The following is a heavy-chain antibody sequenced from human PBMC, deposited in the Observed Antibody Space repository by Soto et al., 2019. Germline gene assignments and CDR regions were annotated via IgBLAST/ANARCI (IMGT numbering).Heavy chain of an antibody. CDR2: IYSGGST. V-gene: IGHV3-53*01. Sequence: GGSLRLSCAASGFTVSSNYMSWVRQAPGKGLEWVSVIYSGGSTYYADSVKGRFTISRDNSKNTLYLQMNSLRAEDTDVYYCARVNYYDSSGYYYDGARFDPWGQGTLVTVFS. J-gene: IGHJ5*02. CDR3: ARVNYYDSSGYYYDGARFDP. D-gene: IGHD3-22*01. CDR1: GFTVSSNY.